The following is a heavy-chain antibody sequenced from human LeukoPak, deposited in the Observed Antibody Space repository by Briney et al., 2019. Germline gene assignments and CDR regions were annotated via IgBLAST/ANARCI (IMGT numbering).Heavy chain of an antibody. J-gene: IGHJ4*02. CDR3: ARDYPPY. Sequence: GGSLRLSCAASGFTFSSSWMHWVRQAPGKGLVWVSRINTDGKTTTYADSVKGRFTTSRDNTKNTLYLQMNSLSAEDTALYYCARDYPPYWGQGTLVTVSA. CDR1: GFTFSSSW. V-gene: IGHV3-74*01. CDR2: INTDGKTT.